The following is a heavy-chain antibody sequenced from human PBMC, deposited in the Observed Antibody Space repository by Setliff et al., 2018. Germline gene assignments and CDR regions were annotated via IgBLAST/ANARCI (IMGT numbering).Heavy chain of an antibody. CDR3: ARLMDTAMALWFDP. Sequence: KTSETLSLTCTVSGGSISSSSYYWGWIRQPPGKGLEWIGTISDRAVTRHNPSLKSRVTLSLDTSKKQFSLRLDSVTAADTAVYYCARLMDTAMALWFDPWGQGTLVTVSS. CDR1: GGSISSSSYY. CDR2: ISDRAVT. V-gene: IGHV4-39*07. D-gene: IGHD5-18*01. J-gene: IGHJ5*02.